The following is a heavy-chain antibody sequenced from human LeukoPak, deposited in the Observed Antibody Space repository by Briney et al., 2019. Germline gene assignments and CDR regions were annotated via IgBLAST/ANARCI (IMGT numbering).Heavy chain of an antibody. J-gene: IGHJ6*02. D-gene: IGHD6-19*01. CDR1: GGSFSGYY. CDR2: INHSGST. Sequence: SETLSLTCAVYGGSFSGYYWSWIRQPPGKGLEWIGEINHSGSTNYNPSLKSRVTISVDTSKNQFSLKLSSVTAADTAVYHCAREEWLPDVWGQGTTVTVSS. V-gene: IGHV4-34*01. CDR3: AREEWLPDV.